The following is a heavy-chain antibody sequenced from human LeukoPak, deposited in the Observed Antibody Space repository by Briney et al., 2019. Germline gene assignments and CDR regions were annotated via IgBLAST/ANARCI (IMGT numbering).Heavy chain of an antibody. J-gene: IGHJ5*02. CDR3: ARGGDIVVVQNWFDP. Sequence: SVTETCKASGGTFSSYAISWVRQAPGQGLEWMGGIIPIFGTANYAQKFQGRVTITAAESTSTAYMELSSLRSEDTAVYYCARGGDIVVVQNWFDPWGQGTLVTVSS. CDR1: GGTFSSYA. D-gene: IGHD2-2*01. CDR2: IIPIFGTA. V-gene: IGHV1-69*13.